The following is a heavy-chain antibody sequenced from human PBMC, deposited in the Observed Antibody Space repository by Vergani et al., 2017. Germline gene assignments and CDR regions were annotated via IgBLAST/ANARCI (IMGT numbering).Heavy chain of an antibody. D-gene: IGHD3-9*01. CDR1: GFSFNSYW. CDR3: ARARCIETCYMSNWLDS. CDR2: IKSDGSIT. V-gene: IGHV3-74*03. Sequence: VHLAESGGGFFQPGGSLRLSCSASGFSFNSYWMHWVRQVPGKGLLWVSRIKSDGSITAYADSVKGRFTISRDNAQNTLYLQMNSLMVEDTGVYYCARARCIETCYMSNWLDSWGQGTLVTVSS. J-gene: IGHJ5*01.